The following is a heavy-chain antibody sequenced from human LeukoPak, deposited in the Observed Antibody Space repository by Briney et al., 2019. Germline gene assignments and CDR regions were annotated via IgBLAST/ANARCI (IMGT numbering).Heavy chain of an antibody. J-gene: IGHJ4*02. CDR1: GNSISSGDNY. Sequence: PSQTLSLTCTVSGNSISSGDNYWSWIRQPAGKGLEWIGYIYYSGSTNYNPSLKSRVTISVDTSKNQFSLKLSSVTAADTAVYYCARTYYYDSSGYYTLEYYFDYWGQGTLVTVSS. V-gene: IGHV4-61*10. D-gene: IGHD3-22*01. CDR2: IYYSGST. CDR3: ARTYYYDSSGYYTLEYYFDY.